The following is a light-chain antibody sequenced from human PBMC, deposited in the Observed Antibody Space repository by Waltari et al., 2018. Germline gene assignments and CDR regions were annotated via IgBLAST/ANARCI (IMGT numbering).Light chain of an antibody. V-gene: IGLV6-57*02. Sequence: NFMLTQPHSVSESPGKTVTISCTGSSGSIASNYVQWYQQRPGSAPTTVIYEDNQRPSGVPDLFSGSIDSSSNSASLTISGLKTEDEADYYCQSYDSSNQGVVFGGGTKLTVL. CDR2: EDN. CDR1: SGSIASNY. CDR3: QSYDSSNQGVV. J-gene: IGLJ2*01.